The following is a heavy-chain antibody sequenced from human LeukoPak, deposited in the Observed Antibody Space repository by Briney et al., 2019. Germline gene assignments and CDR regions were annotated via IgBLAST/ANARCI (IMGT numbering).Heavy chain of an antibody. V-gene: IGHV4-34*01. CDR3: ARVPCSSGP. D-gene: IGHD6-19*01. CDR1: GGSFSGYY. J-gene: IGHJ5*02. CDR2: INHSGST. Sequence: PSETLSLTCAVYGGSFSGYYWSWIRQPPGKGLEWIGEINHSGSTNYNPSLKSRVTISVDTSKNQFSLKLSSVTAADTAVYYCARVPCSSGPWGQGTLVTVSS.